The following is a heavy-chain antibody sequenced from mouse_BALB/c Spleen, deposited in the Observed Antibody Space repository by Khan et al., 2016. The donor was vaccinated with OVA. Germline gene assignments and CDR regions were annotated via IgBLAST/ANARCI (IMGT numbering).Heavy chain of an antibody. Sequence: EVQLQESGPSLVKPSQTLSLTCSVTGDSITSGYWNWIRKFPGNKLEYMGYISYSGSTYYNPSLKSRVSITPDTSKNQNYLQFSSVTTEDTATYYCANRYVGAMDYWGQGTSVTVSS. D-gene: IGHD2-14*01. J-gene: IGHJ4*01. CDR1: GDSITSGY. CDR3: ANRYVGAMDY. V-gene: IGHV3-8*02. CDR2: ISYSGST.